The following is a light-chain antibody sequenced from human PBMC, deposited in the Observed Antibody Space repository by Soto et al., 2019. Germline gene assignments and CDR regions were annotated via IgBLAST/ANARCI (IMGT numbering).Light chain of an antibody. CDR3: QQYNSYPAT. Sequence: DIQMTQSPSTLSASVGDRVTITCRASQSISSWLAWYQQKPGKAPKLLIYKASSLESGVPSRFSGSGSGTEVTLTLSSLQPDDFATYYCQQYNSYPATFGQGTKVEIK. V-gene: IGKV1-5*03. CDR2: KAS. J-gene: IGKJ1*01. CDR1: QSISSW.